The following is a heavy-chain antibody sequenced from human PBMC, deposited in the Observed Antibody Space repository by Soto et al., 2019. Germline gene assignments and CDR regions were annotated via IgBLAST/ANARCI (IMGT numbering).Heavy chain of an antibody. J-gene: IGHJ6*01. Sequence: SVTLSFTCTVSVGSISSGGYSWSWIRQHPGKGLEWIGYIYYSGITYYNPSLKSRVTISVDTSKNQFSLKLSSVTTADTAVYYCARDQGYYYGMDVWGQGTTVTVSS. V-gene: IGHV4-31*03. CDR1: VGSISSGGYS. CDR3: ARDQGYYYGMDV. CDR2: IYYSGIT.